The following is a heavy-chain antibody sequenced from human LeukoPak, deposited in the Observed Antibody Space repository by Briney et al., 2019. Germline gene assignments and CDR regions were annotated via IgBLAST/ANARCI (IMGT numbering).Heavy chain of an antibody. D-gene: IGHD3-22*01. CDR3: ARDFHYYVSSGYYSY. CDR1: GYTFTSYG. Sequence: ASVKVSCKASGYTFTSYGISWVRQAPGQGLEWMGWISAYNGNTNYAQKLQGRVTMTTDTSTSTAYMELRSLRSDDTAVYYCARDFHYYVSSGYYSYWGQGTLVTVSS. V-gene: IGHV1-18*01. J-gene: IGHJ4*02. CDR2: ISAYNGNT.